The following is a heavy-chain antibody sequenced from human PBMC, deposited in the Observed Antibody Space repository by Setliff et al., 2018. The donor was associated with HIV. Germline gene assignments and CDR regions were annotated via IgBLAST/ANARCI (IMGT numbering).Heavy chain of an antibody. J-gene: IGHJ6*02. CDR2: ISMSSHTSV. CDR1: GFTFGDYA. CDR3: ARKLQPGYGMDV. V-gene: IGHV3-48*03. Sequence: GGSLRLSCTASGFTFGDYAMSWVRQAPGKGLEWVSYISMSSHTSVIYSDSVKGRFTISRDNTKNSLYLQMDSLRAEDTTVYYCARKLQPGYGMDVWGQGTTVTVSS. D-gene: IGHD5-18*01.